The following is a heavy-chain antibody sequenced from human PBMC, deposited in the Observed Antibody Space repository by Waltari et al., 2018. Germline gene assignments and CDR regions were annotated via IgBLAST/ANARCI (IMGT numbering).Heavy chain of an antibody. D-gene: IGHD2-8*01. V-gene: IGHV3-23*01. CDR3: ARVAGYTNGGFDY. Sequence: QLLDFGGGLVHPGGSLRLSCAASGFTLSTYAMGWVRQAPGKGLEWVSSIGGGDGSTYYADSVKGRFTVSRDNSKNTLSLQMNGLGADDTAVYFCARVAGYTNGGFDYWGQGTLVTVSS. J-gene: IGHJ4*02. CDR1: GFTLSTYA. CDR2: IGGGDGST.